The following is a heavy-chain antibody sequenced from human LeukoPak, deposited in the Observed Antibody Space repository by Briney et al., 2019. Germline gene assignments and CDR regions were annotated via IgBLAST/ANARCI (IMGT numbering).Heavy chain of an antibody. CDR3: ARAGEGIDY. D-gene: IGHD3-16*01. Sequence: SETLSLTCTVSGGFISCGGYYWSWIRQHPGKGLEWIGHMYNSGSTYSNPSLKSRVTILVDTTKNPFSLKLSSVAAADTAVYYCARAGEGIDYWGQGTLVTVSS. CDR1: GGFISCGGYY. V-gene: IGHV4-31*03. CDR2: MYNSGST. J-gene: IGHJ4*02.